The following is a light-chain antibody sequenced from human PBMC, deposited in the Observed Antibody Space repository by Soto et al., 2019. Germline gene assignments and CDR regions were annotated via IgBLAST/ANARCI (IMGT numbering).Light chain of an antibody. Sequence: EIVLAQSPGTLSLSPWDRASLXWRTSQSVSSSYLAWYQQKPGQAPRLLIYGAASRATGIPDRFTGSGSGTDFALTISRLEPEDFAVYFCQQYDTSPLTFGGGTKVDIK. V-gene: IGKV3-20*01. CDR3: QQYDTSPLT. J-gene: IGKJ4*01. CDR1: QSVSSSY. CDR2: GAA.